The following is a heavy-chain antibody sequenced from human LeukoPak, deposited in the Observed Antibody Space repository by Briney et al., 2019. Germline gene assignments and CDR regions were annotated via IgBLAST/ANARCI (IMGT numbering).Heavy chain of an antibody. Sequence: EASVKVSCKTSHYTFTNYGISWVRQAPGQGLEWLGWISPYNGDTRYAQKLQGRFSMTTDTSTSTAYMELRSLRSDDTALYYCARLNLGVTSTGFDYWGQGTLVTVSS. D-gene: IGHD1-1*01. CDR2: ISPYNGDT. CDR1: HYTFTNYG. CDR3: ARLNLGVTSTGFDY. J-gene: IGHJ4*02. V-gene: IGHV1-18*01.